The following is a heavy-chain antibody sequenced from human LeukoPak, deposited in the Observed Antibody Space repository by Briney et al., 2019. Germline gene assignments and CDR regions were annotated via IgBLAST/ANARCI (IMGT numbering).Heavy chain of an antibody. D-gene: IGHD2-15*01. V-gene: IGHV3-23*01. J-gene: IGHJ6*03. CDR2: VSESGAST. Sequence: PGGSLRLSCVASGFTFSTYVMGWVRQVPGKGLEWVSIVSESGASTYYADSVEGRFTISRDNSKDTLSLQMNSLRAEDTAVYYCARDLDVAAYVERGYYYYYMDVWGKGTTVTVSS. CDR1: GFTFSTYV. CDR3: ARDLDVAAYVERGYYYYYMDV.